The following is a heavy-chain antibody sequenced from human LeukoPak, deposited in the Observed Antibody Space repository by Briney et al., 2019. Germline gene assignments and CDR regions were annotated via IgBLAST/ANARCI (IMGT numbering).Heavy chain of an antibody. D-gene: IGHD1-26*01. CDR1: GFTFSSST. Sequence: RGSLRLSCTASGFTFSSSTMSWVRQAPGKRPEWVSGILNNDIGGNAYYADAVKGRFTISRDDSKSTLYLEVNSLRAEDTAMYYCVKEIKYVGATYLHSWGQGTLVTVSS. J-gene: IGHJ4*02. CDR3: VKEIKYVGATYLHS. V-gene: IGHV3-23*01. CDR2: ILNNDIGGNA.